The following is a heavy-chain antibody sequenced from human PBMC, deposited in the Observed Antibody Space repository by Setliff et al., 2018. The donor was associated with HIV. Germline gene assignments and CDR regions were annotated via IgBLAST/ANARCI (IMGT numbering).Heavy chain of an antibody. J-gene: IGHJ4*02. V-gene: IGHV3-7*01. Sequence: GGSLRLSCAASGFTFTSYWMSWVRQAPGKGLEWVANIKQDGTEKNYVDSVKGRFTISRDNSKNSLYLQMSSLRAEDTAVYYCARELQWSRYSGREEEDYWGQGTLVTVSS. D-gene: IGHD1-26*01. CDR2: IKQDGTEK. CDR1: GFTFTSYW. CDR3: ARELQWSRYSGREEEDY.